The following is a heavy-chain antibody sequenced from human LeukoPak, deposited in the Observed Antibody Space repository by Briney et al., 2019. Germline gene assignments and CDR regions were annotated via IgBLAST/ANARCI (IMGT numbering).Heavy chain of an antibody. CDR1: GFTVSSNY. J-gene: IGHJ4*02. CDR3: ARASRAAAAPFDY. CDR2: IYSGGST. V-gene: IGHV3-53*01. Sequence: GGSLRLSCAASGFTVSSNYMSWVRQAPGKGPEWVSVIYSGGSTYYADSVKGRFTISRDNSKNTLYLQMNSLRAEDTAVYYCARASRAAAAPFDYWGQGTLVTVSS. D-gene: IGHD6-13*01.